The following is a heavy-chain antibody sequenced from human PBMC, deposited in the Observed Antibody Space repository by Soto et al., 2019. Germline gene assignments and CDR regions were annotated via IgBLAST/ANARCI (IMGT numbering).Heavy chain of an antibody. CDR1: GGTFSSYT. D-gene: IGHD3-22*01. J-gene: IGHJ4*02. CDR2: IIPILGIA. Sequence: SVKVSCKASGGTFSSYTISWVRQAPGQGLEWMGRIIPILGIANYAQKFQGRVTITADKSTSTAYMELSSLRSEDTAVYYCARAADYYDSSGYYNYWGQGTLVTVSS. CDR3: ARAADYYDSSGYYNY. V-gene: IGHV1-69*02.